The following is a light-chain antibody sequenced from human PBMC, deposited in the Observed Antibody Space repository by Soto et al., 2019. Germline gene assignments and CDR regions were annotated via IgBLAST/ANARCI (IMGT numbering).Light chain of an antibody. Sequence: QSALTQPPSASGSPGQSVAISCTGTSSDVGAFDYVSWYQHHPGKAPKLIIFEVNKRPSGVPDRFSGSKFGNTASLTVSGLQAEDEADYYCNSYAGWIYVFGTGTKVTVL. CDR1: SSDVGAFDY. CDR2: EVN. J-gene: IGLJ1*01. V-gene: IGLV2-8*01. CDR3: NSYAGWIYV.